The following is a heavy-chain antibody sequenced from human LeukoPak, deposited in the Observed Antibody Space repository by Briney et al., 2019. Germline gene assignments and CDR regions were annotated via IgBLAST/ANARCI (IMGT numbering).Heavy chain of an antibody. V-gene: IGHV4-59*01. J-gene: IGHJ3*02. CDR1: GGSISSYY. Sequence: PSETLSLTCTVSGGSISSYYWSWIRQPPGKGLEWIGYIYYSGSTNYNPSLKSRVTISVDTSKNQFSLKLSSVTAADTAVYYCARSVLRFLESGAFDIWGQGTMVTVSS. D-gene: IGHD3-3*01. CDR2: IYYSGST. CDR3: ARSVLRFLESGAFDI.